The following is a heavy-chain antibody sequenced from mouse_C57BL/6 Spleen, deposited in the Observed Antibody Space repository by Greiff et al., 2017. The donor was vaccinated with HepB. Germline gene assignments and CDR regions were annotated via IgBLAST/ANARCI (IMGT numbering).Heavy chain of an antibody. CDR1: GFHIQDDY. D-gene: IGHD1-1*01. J-gene: IGHJ2*01. CDR2: FDPENVDT. V-gene: IGHV14-4*01. Sequence: VQLQHSGAELVRLGASVKLSCTASGFHIQDDYMHWLKQRLEQVLKGIGWFDPENVDTEYASKFQGKATIPADTSSNTAYLQLSSLTSEDTAVYYCSTGRITTFEYWGQGTTLSVSS. CDR3: STGRITTFEY.